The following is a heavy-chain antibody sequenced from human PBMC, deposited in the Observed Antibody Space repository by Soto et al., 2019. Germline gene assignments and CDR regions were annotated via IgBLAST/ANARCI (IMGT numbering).Heavy chain of an antibody. CDR2: LHHGGST. J-gene: IGHJ4*02. CDR3: TKNSAYALDY. V-gene: IGHV4-34*01. Sequence: PSETLSLTCAVYGGSFSGYYWSWVRQPPGGGLEWIGELHHGGSTNYNPSLESRATFSVDISKNQFFLKLSSVTAADTAVYYCTKNSAYALDYWGQGTLVTVS. CDR1: GGSFSGYY. D-gene: IGHD5-12*01.